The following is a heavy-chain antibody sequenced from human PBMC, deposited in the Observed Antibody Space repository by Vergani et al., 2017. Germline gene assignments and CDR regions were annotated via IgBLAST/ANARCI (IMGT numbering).Heavy chain of an antibody. CDR1: GFTFSSYA. CDR2: ISGSGGST. V-gene: IGHV3-23*01. D-gene: IGHD6-19*01. J-gene: IGHJ1*01. CDR3: AKPGIAVAGQGYFQH. Sequence: EVQLLESGGNLIQPGGSLRLSCGASGFTFSSYAMTWVRLAPGKGLQWVSAISGSGGSTYYADSVKGRFTISRDNSKNTLYLQMNSLRAEDTAVYYCAKPGIAVAGQGYFQHWGQGTLVTVSS.